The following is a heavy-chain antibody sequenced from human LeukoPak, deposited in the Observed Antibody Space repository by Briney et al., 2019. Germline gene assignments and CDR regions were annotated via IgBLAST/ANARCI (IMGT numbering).Heavy chain of an antibody. CDR1: GFTFSSYA. Sequence: GGSLRFSCAASGFTFSSYAMHWVRQAPGKGLEYVSAISSNGGSTYYANSVKGRFTISRDNSKNTLYLQMGSLRAEDMAVYYCARDSGYAELDYWGQGTLVTVSS. CDR3: ARDSGYAELDY. J-gene: IGHJ4*02. CDR2: ISSNGGST. V-gene: IGHV3-64*01. D-gene: IGHD5-12*01.